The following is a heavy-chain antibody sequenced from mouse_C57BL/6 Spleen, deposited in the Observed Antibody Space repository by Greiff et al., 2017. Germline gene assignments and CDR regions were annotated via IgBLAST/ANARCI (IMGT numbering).Heavy chain of an antibody. CDR2: IYPGSGST. CDR1: GYTFTSYW. J-gene: IGHJ4*01. CDR3: ARGEDNDGVYYAMDY. Sequence: VQLQQPGAELVKPGASVKMSCKASGYTFTSYWITWVKQRPGQGLEWIGDIYPGSGSTNYNEKFKSKATLTVDTSSSTAYMQLSSLTSEDSAVYYCARGEDNDGVYYAMDYWGQGTSVTVSS. D-gene: IGHD2-4*01. V-gene: IGHV1-55*01.